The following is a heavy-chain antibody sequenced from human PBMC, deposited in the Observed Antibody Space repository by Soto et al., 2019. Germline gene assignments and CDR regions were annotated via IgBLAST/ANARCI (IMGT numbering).Heavy chain of an antibody. CDR1: GGSISSYY. V-gene: IGHV4-59*04. Sequence: SETLSLTCTVSGGSISSYYWSWIRQPPGEGLEWIATFHYGESTHYNPSLESRVTVSVDTSQNHFSLKVSSVTVADTAVYYCARLGGFCSSTNCYGYYAMDVWGQGTTVTVSS. D-gene: IGHD2-2*01. CDR2: FHYGEST. CDR3: ARLGGFCSSTNCYGYYAMDV. J-gene: IGHJ6*02.